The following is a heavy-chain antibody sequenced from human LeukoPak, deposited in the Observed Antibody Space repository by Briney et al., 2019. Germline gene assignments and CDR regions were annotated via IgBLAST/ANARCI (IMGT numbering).Heavy chain of an antibody. Sequence: SETLSLTCAVYGGSFSGYYWSWIRQPPGKGLEWIGEINHSGSINYNPSLKSRVTISVDTSKNQFSLKLSSVTAADTAVYYCARIVGASDYWGQGTLVTVSS. CDR3: ARIVGASDY. CDR2: INHSGSI. CDR1: GGSFSGYY. V-gene: IGHV4-34*01. J-gene: IGHJ4*02. D-gene: IGHD1-26*01.